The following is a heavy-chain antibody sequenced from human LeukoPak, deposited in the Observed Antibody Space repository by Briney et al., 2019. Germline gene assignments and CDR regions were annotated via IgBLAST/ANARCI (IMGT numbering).Heavy chain of an antibody. Sequence: GGSLRLSCAASGFTVSYNYMSWVRQAPGKGLEWVSSIYSGGGSTYYADSVKGRFTISRDDSKNTLFLQMNSLRAEDAAVYYCTRSPYDTSDLYYKVAYFDYWGQGTLVTVSS. CDR3: TRSPYDTSDLYYKVAYFDY. CDR2: IYSGGGST. V-gene: IGHV3-53*01. CDR1: GFTVSYNY. D-gene: IGHD3-10*01. J-gene: IGHJ4*02.